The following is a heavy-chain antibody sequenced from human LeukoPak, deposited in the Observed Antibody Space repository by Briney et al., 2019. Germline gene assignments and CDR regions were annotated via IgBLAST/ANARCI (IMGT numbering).Heavy chain of an antibody. CDR3: AKESYYDSSGYYYP. CDR1: GFTSSSYA. J-gene: IGHJ5*02. CDR2: ISGSGGST. D-gene: IGHD3-22*01. V-gene: IGHV3-23*01. Sequence: PGGSLRLSCAASGFTSSSYAMSWVRQAPGKGLEWVSAISGSGGSTYYADSVKGRFTISRDNSKNTLYLQMNSLRAEDTAVYYCAKESYYDSSGYYYPWGQGTLVTVSS.